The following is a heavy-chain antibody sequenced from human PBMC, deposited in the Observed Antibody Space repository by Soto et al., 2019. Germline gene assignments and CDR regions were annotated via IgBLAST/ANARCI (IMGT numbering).Heavy chain of an antibody. CDR1: GGTFSDYT. J-gene: IGHJ4*02. Sequence: QIQLVQSGAEVRKPGSSVKVCCTFSGGTFSDYTINWVRQAPGHGLEWLGRFIPILDKTHYAQKFEGRVTIAGDTSPDTSPKTVSLELNSLTYDDTTIYYCATDHSMRSGDSLFDHWGQGALVTVSS. CDR2: FIPILDKT. CDR3: ATDHSMRSGDSLFDH. D-gene: IGHD4-17*01. V-gene: IGHV1-69*08.